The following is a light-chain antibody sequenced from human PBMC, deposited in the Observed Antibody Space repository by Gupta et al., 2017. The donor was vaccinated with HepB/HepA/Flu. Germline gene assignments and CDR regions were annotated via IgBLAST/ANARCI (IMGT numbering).Light chain of an antibody. Sequence: EIVLTQSPATLSVSPGERATVSCRASQSVGSNLAWYQQKPGQAPRLLIYGEATRAVGIPARCSGGGAGTEGTPTISSLQSEDVVVDYCQQERSRSITFGRGTKVDFK. CDR2: GEA. CDR3: QQERSRSIT. CDR1: QSVGSN. V-gene: IGKV3-15*01. J-gene: IGKJ3*01.